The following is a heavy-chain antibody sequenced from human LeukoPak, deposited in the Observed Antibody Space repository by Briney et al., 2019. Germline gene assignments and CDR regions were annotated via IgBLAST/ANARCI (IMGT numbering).Heavy chain of an antibody. CDR3: AKDHNSSGWYGYYYYMDV. CDR1: GFTFSDYY. J-gene: IGHJ6*03. D-gene: IGHD6-19*01. Sequence: PGGSLRLSCAASGFTFSDYYMSWIRQAPGKGLEWVSYISSSGSTIYYADSVKGRFTISRDNAKNSLYLQMNSLRAEDTAVYYCAKDHNSSGWYGYYYYMDVWGKGTTVTVSS. V-gene: IGHV3-11*04. CDR2: ISSSGSTI.